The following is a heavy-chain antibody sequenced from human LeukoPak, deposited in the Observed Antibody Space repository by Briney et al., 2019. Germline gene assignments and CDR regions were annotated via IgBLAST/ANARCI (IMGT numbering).Heavy chain of an antibody. CDR3: ARLPTWGYFDY. CDR2: INHSGST. J-gene: IGHJ4*02. D-gene: IGHD3-16*01. CDR1: GGSFSGYY. V-gene: IGHV4-34*01. Sequence: SETLSLTCAVYGGSFSGYYWSWIRQPPGKGLEWIGEINHSGSTNYNPSLKSRVTISVDTSKNQFSLKLSSVTAADTAVYYCARLPTWGYFDYWGQGTLVTVSS.